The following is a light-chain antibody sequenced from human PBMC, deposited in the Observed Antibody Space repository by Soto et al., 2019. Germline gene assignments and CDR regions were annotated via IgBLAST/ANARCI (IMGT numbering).Light chain of an antibody. CDR3: AAWDDSLNVLV. J-gene: IGLJ2*01. V-gene: IGLV1-44*01. CDR1: SSNIGSKS. CDR2: SNN. Sequence: QSVLTQPPSVSGTPGQRVNMSCSGSSSNIGSKSVSWYQHLPQTAPKLLIYSNNQRPSGVPGRFSGSKSGTSASLAISGLQSDDETQYYCAAWDDSLNVLVFGGGTKVPS.